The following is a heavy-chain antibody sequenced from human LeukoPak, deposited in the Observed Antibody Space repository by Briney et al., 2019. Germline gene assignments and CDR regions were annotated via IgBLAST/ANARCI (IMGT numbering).Heavy chain of an antibody. CDR2: IYSGGST. CDR1: GFTVSSNY. D-gene: IGHD4-17*01. CDR3: AKDRGKHDYGDYPLDY. J-gene: IGHJ4*02. Sequence: GGSLRLSCAASGFTVSSNYMSWVRQAPGKGLEWVSVIYSGGSTYYADSVKGRFTISRDNSKNTLYLQMNSLRAEDTAVYYCAKDRGKHDYGDYPLDYWGQGTLVTVSS. V-gene: IGHV3-53*05.